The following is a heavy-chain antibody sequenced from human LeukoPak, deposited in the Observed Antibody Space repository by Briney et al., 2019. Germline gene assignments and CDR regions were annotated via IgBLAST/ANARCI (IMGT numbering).Heavy chain of an antibody. Sequence: PGGSLRLSCAASGFAFSSYAMNWVRQAPGKGLQWVSVIYSGGITYYADSVKGRFTISRDNSRNTLYLQMNSLRAEDTAVYYCAREGTTTSFDYWGQGTLVTVSS. V-gene: IGHV3-23*03. D-gene: IGHD1-26*01. CDR1: GFAFSSYA. CDR3: AREGTTTSFDY. CDR2: IYSGGIT. J-gene: IGHJ4*02.